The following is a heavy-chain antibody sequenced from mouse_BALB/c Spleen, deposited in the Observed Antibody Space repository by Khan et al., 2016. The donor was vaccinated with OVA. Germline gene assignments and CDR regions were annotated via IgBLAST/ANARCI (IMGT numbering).Heavy chain of an antibody. CDR2: ISSGSSSI. D-gene: IGHD2-3*01. J-gene: IGHJ2*01. CDR1: GFTFSRFG. CDR3: GRDDNFDY. V-gene: IGHV5-17*02. Sequence: EVQGVESGGGLVQPGGSRKLSCAASGFTFSRFGMHWVRQAPEKGLEWVAYISSGSSSIYYADTVKGRFTISIDNPTNTLFLQMTSLTSEDTAMYYCGRDDNFDYWGQGTTLTGSS.